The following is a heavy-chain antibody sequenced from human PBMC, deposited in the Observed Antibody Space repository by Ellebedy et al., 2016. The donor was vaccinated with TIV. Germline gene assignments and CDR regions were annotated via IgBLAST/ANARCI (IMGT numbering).Heavy chain of an antibody. D-gene: IGHD1-26*01. CDR3: ARVRELLSEGWFDP. CDR2: INAGNGNT. J-gene: IGHJ5*02. V-gene: IGHV1-3*01. CDR1: GYTFTSYA. Sequence: AASVKVSCKASGYTFTSYAMHWVRQAPGQRLEWMGWINAGNGNTKYSQKFQGRVTITRDTSASTAYMELSSLRSEDTAVYYCARVRELLSEGWFDPWGQGTLVTVSS.